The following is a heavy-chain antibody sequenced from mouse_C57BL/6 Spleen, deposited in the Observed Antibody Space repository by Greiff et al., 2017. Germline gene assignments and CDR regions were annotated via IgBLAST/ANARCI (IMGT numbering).Heavy chain of an antibody. V-gene: IGHV1-26*01. J-gene: IGHJ4*01. CDR1: GYTFTDYY. D-gene: IGHD6-2*01. CDR2: INPNNGGT. Sequence: EVQLQQSGPELVKPGASVKISCKASGYTFTDYYMNWVKQSHGKSLEWIGDINPNNGGTSYNQKFKGKATLTVDKSSSTAYMELRSLTSEDSAVYYCARSLEEDAMDYWGQGTSVTVSS. CDR3: ARSLEEDAMDY.